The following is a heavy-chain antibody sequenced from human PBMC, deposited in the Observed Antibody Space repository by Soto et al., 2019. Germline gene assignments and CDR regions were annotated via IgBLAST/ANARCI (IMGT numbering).Heavy chain of an antibody. CDR3: ARENNVLPVGYFDY. CDR2: IYHSGST. Sequence: QLQLQESGSGLVKPSQTLSLTCAVSGGSISSGGYSWSWIRQPPGKGLEWIGYIYHSGSTYYNPSLNSRVTISVNGSKNQFSVKLSSVTAADTAVYYCARENNVLPVGYFDYLGQGTLVTVAS. J-gene: IGHJ4*02. D-gene: IGHD3-10*01. V-gene: IGHV4-30-2*01. CDR1: GGSISSGGYS.